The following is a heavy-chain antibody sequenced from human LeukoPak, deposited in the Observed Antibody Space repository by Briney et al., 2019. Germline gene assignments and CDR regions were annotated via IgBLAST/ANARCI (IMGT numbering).Heavy chain of an antibody. Sequence: PGGSLRLSCAASGFTFSSYAMNWVRQAPGKGLEWVSFISSGSNYIYYADSMKGRFTISRDNTKNSLYLQMNSLRAEDSAVYYCAKDRALKGGGFDYWGQGTLVTVSS. V-gene: IGHV3-21*01. CDR3: AKDRALKGGGFDY. CDR2: ISSGSNYI. J-gene: IGHJ4*02. CDR1: GFTFSSYA. D-gene: IGHD3-16*01.